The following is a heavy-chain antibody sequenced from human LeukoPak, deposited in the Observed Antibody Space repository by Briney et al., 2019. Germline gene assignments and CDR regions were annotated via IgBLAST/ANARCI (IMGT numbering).Heavy chain of an antibody. CDR1: GFTFDDYA. D-gene: IGHD3-16*01. CDR3: AKDNGRGGNFDY. CDR2: ISWNSGSI. J-gene: IGHJ4*02. V-gene: IGHV3-9*01. Sequence: GGSLRLSCAASGFTFDDYAMRWVRQAPGKGLEWVSGISWNSGSIGYADSVKGRFTISRDNAKNSLYLQMNSLRAEDTALYYCAKDNGRGGNFDYWGQGTLVTVSS.